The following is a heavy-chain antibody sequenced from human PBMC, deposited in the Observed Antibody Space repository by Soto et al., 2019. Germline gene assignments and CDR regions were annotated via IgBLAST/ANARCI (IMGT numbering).Heavy chain of an antibody. D-gene: IGHD3-3*01. CDR2: ISAYNGNT. J-gene: IGHJ6*03. Sequence: ASVKVSCKTSGYTITRYGVSWVRQAPGQGLEWMGWISAYNGNTNYAQKLQGRVTMTTDTSTSTAYMELRSLRSDDTAVYYCARVYYDFWSGYYIHYYYMDVWGKGTTVTVSS. CDR3: ARVYYDFWSGYYIHYYYMDV. CDR1: GYTITRYG. V-gene: IGHV1-18*01.